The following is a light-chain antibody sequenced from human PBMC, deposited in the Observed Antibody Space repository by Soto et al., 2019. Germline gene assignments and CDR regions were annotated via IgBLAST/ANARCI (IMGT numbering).Light chain of an antibody. CDR3: SEYTTSHTVV. J-gene: IGLJ2*01. V-gene: IGLV2-14*01. CDR1: SSDIGAYNY. CDR2: DVS. Sequence: QSALTQPASVSGSPGQSITISCTGTSSDIGAYNYVSWYQQHPGKAPKLMIYDVSNRPSGVSDRFSGSKSGNTASLTISGLQTEDETDYYCSEYTTSHTVVFGTGTKLTVL.